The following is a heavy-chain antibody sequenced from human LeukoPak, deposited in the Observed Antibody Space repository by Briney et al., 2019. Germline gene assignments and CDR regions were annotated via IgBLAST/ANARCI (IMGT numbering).Heavy chain of an antibody. V-gene: IGHV1-2*02. CDR2: INPNSAGT. J-gene: IGHJ4*02. CDR1: GNTFTGYY. D-gene: IGHD3-10*01. CDR3: AGFGEFLEY. Sequence: ASVKVSCKASGNTFTGYYVHWVRQAPGQGLEWMGWINPNSAGTNYAQKFQGRVTMSRDTSISIAYMELSRLRSDDTAMYYCAGFGEFLEYWGQGTQVTVSS.